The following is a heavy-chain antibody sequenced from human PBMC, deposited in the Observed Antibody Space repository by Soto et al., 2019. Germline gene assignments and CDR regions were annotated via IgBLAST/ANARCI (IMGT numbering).Heavy chain of an antibody. Sequence: QVQLVQSGAEVKKPGASVKVSCKASGYTFTSYYMHWVRQAPGQGREWMGIINPSGGSTSYAQKFQGRVTMTRDTATSTVYMELISMRSEDTAVYYGASDAYSSGWYAYWVQGTLVTVSS. D-gene: IGHD6-19*01. CDR2: INPSGGST. CDR1: GYTFTSYY. CDR3: ASDAYSSGWYAY. J-gene: IGHJ4*02. V-gene: IGHV1-46*01.